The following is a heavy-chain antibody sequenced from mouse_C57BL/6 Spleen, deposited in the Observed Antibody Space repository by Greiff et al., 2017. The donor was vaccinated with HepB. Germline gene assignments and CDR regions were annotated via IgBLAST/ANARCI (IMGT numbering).Heavy chain of an antibody. CDR2: INPSTGGT. V-gene: IGHV1-43*01. J-gene: IGHJ1*03. Sequence: VQLKESGPELVKPGASVKISCKASGYSFTGYYMHWVKQSSEKSLEWIGEINPSTGGTSYNQKFKGKATLTVDKSSSTAYMQLKSLTSEDSAVYYCARERTTVVAHWYFDVWGTGTTVTVSS. D-gene: IGHD1-1*01. CDR3: ARERTTVVAHWYFDV. CDR1: GYSFTGYY.